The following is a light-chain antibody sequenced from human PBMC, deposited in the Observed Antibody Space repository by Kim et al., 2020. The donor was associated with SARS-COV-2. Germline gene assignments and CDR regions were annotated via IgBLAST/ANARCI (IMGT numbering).Light chain of an antibody. V-gene: IGLV3-19*01. CDR2: SKN. J-gene: IGLJ3*02. Sequence: VALGQTVRITCQGDSLRSYYASWYQKKPGQPPVLVYYSKNNRPSGIPDRFSGPSSGNTSSLTIAAAQAEDEADYYCNSRDSSGQRVFGGGTKLTVL. CDR1: SLRSYY. CDR3: NSRDSSGQRV.